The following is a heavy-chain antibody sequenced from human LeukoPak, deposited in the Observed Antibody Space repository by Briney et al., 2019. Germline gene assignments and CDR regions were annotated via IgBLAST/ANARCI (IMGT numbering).Heavy chain of an antibody. CDR2: ISYDGSNK. D-gene: IGHD2-2*01. V-gene: IGHV3-30*18. J-gene: IGHJ4*02. CDR3: AKDPSDIVVVPAAIDY. CDR1: GFTFSSYG. Sequence: PGRSLRLSCGASGFTFSSYGMHWVRQAPGKGLEWVAVISYDGSNKYYADSVKGRFTISRDNSKNTLYLQMNSLRAEDTAVYYCAKDPSDIVVVPAAIDYWGQGTLVTVSS.